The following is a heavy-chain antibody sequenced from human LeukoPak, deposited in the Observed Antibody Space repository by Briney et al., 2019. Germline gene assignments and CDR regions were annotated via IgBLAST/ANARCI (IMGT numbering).Heavy chain of an antibody. V-gene: IGHV3-48*03. CDR2: ISSSGSTI. J-gene: IGHJ3*02. CDR3: AREAAADVSDI. Sequence: SGGSLRLSCAASRFTFSSYEMNWVRQTPGKGLEWVSYISSSGSTISYADSVKGRFTISRDNAKNSLYLQTNSLRADDTAVYYCAREAAADVSDIWGQGTMVTVSS. D-gene: IGHD6-13*01. CDR1: RFTFSSYE.